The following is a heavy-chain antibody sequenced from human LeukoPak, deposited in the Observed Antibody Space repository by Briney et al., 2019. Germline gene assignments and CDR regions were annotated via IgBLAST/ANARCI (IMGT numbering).Heavy chain of an antibody. V-gene: IGHV1-8*01. CDR1: GYTFTNYD. CDR2: MNPYTGNT. D-gene: IGHD2-21*02. CDR3: ARSRACGDCYHTPDF. Sequence: GASVKLSCKASGYTFTNYDINWVRQAPGQRPEWMGWMNPYTGNTGYAPKFQGRVTMIRDTSISTAYMELTRLTYGDTAVYYCARSRACGDCYHTPDFWGQGTLITVSS. J-gene: IGHJ4*02.